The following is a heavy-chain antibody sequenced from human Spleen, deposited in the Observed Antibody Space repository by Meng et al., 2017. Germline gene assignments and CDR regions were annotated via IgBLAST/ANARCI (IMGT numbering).Heavy chain of an antibody. Sequence: GESLKISCGVSGFSLSRSWMSWVRQAPGKGLEWVANIKQDGIEKHYVDSVKGRFTISRDNAKNSLYLQMNSLRVDDTAVYYCARDVGSEVEHFDWLLAFDIWGQGTMVTVSS. CDR1: GFSLSRSW. CDR3: ARDVGSEVEHFDWLLAFDI. CDR2: IKQDGIEK. D-gene: IGHD3-9*01. V-gene: IGHV3-7*01. J-gene: IGHJ3*02.